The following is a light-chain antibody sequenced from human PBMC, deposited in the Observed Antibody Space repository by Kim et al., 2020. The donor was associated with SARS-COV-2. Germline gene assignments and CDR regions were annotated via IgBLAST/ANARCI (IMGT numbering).Light chain of an antibody. CDR1: SSNIGSNT. J-gene: IGLJ3*02. CDR2: SNN. V-gene: IGLV1-44*01. CDR3: AAWDDSLNGPV. Sequence: QSVLTQPPSASGTPGQRVTISCSGSSSNIGSNTVNWYQQLPGTAPKLLIYSNNQRPSGVPDRFSGSKSGTSASLAISGLQSEDEADYYCAAWDDSLNGPVFVGGTQLTVL.